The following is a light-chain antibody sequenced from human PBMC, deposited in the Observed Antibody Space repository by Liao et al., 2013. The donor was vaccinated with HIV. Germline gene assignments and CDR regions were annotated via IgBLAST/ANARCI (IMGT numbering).Light chain of an antibody. CDR2: YYN. CDR3: QAWDSGSAV. CDR1: NIGTKS. J-gene: IGLJ1*01. Sequence: YVLTQPPSVSAAPGETARIPCGENNIGTKSVHWYQQKPGQAPVLVIYYYNARPSGIPERFSGSNSGNTATLTISGTQAMDEADYYCQAWDSGSAVFGTGTKVTVL. V-gene: IGLV3-21*01.